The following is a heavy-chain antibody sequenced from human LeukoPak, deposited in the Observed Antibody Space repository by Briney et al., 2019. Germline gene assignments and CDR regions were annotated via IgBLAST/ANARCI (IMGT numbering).Heavy chain of an antibody. J-gene: IGHJ5*02. D-gene: IGHD3-16*01. Sequence: GGSLRLSCAASGFTFSTYWMSWVRQAPGKGLEWVANIKGDGSEKYYVDSVKGRFTISRDNAKNSLFLQMNGLRAANTAIYYCAKIEGTFGGVLVLWGQGTLVTVSS. CDR2: IKGDGSEK. V-gene: IGHV3-7*01. CDR3: AKIEGTFGGVLVL. CDR1: GFTFSTYW.